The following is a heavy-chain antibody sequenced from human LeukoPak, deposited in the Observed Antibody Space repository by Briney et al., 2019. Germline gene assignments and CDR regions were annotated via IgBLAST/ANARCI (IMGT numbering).Heavy chain of an antibody. V-gene: IGHV3-23*01. CDR3: AKGWSDV. CDR2: IGGGGTNT. J-gene: IGHJ6*02. CDR1: GISVSSYV. Sequence: PGGSLRLSCVASGISVSSYVMSWVRQAPGKGLEWVSGIGGGGTNTYYADSVKGRFTISRDSSENTLLLQMSSLRAVDTAVYYCAKGWSDVWGQGTTVTVSS. D-gene: IGHD2-15*01.